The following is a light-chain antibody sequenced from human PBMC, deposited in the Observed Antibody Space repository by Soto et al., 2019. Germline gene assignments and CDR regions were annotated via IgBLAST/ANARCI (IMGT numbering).Light chain of an antibody. CDR2: GAS. Sequence: EIVMTQSPATLSVSPGERATLSCRASQSLSGNYLAWYQQKPGQAPKFLIYGASNRATDIPDRFSGGGSGTDFALTINRLEPEDSAVYYCQQYGHSPITFGQGTRLEIK. CDR3: QQYGHSPIT. CDR1: QSLSGNY. J-gene: IGKJ5*01. V-gene: IGKV3-20*01.